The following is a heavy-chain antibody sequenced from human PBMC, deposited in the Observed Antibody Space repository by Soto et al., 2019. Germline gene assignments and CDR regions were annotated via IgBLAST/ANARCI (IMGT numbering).Heavy chain of an antibody. Sequence: PSETLSLTCAVSGYSISSGYYWGWIRQPPGKGLEWIGNIYHSGSTYYNPSLKSRVTISVDTSKNQFSLNLSSVTAADTAVYYCARFITTTVVVTSYFDYWGQGSLVTSPQ. V-gene: IGHV4-38-2*01. J-gene: IGHJ4*02. CDR1: GYSISSGYY. D-gene: IGHD3-22*01. CDR2: IYHSGST. CDR3: ARFITTTVVVTSYFDY.